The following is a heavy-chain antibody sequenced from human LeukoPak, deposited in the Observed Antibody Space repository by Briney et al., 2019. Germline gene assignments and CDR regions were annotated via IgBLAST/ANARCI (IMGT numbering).Heavy chain of an antibody. Sequence: GESLKISCKGSGYSFTSYWIGWVRQMPGKGLEWMGIIYPGDSDARYSPSFQGQVTISAGKSISTAYLQWSSLKASDTAMYYCARPVVPAAFDAFDIWGQGTMVTVSS. CDR3: ARPVVPAAFDAFDI. V-gene: IGHV5-51*01. D-gene: IGHD2-2*01. CDR1: GYSFTSYW. CDR2: IYPGDSDA. J-gene: IGHJ3*02.